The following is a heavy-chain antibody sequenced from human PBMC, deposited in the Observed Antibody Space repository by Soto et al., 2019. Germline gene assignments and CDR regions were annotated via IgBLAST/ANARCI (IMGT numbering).Heavy chain of an antibody. D-gene: IGHD6-13*01. CDR2: INPNSGGT. V-gene: IGHV1-2*04. CDR3: ARARDSYSRASGRYYFYYMDV. CDR1: GYTFTGYY. J-gene: IGHJ6*03. Sequence: ASVKVSCKASGYTFTGYYMYWVRQAPGQGLEWMGWINPNSGGTNYAQKFQGWVTMTRDTSISTAYMELSRLRSDDTAVYYCARARDSYSRASGRYYFYYMDVWGKGTTVTVSS.